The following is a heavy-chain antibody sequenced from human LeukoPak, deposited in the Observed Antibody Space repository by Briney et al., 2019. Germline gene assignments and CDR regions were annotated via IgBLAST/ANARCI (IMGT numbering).Heavy chain of an antibody. D-gene: IGHD3-10*01. CDR3: ARDYGRSRDYGMDV. J-gene: IGHJ6*02. V-gene: IGHV3-74*03. CDR2: IDNAGSIT. CDR1: GFTFSNYW. Sequence: GGSLRLSCAASGFTFSNYWIHWVRQAPGKGLVWVSRIDNAGSITTYADSVKGRFTISRDNAKNTLYLQMNSLRAEDTAMYYCARDYGRSRDYGMDVWGQGTTVTVSS.